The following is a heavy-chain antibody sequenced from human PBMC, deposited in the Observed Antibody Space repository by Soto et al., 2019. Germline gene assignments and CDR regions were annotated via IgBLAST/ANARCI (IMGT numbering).Heavy chain of an antibody. J-gene: IGHJ3*02. Sequence: GASVKVSCKASGYTFTGYYMHWVRQAPGQGLEWMGWINPNSGGTNYAQKFQGWVTMTRDTSISTAYMELSRLRSDDTAVYYCAREIVGATYGFAIWGQGTMVTVSS. V-gene: IGHV1-2*04. D-gene: IGHD1-26*01. CDR2: INPNSGGT. CDR3: AREIVGATYGFAI. CDR1: GYTFTGYY.